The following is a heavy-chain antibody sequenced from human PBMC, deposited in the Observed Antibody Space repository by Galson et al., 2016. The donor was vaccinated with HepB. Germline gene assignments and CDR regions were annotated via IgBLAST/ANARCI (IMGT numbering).Heavy chain of an antibody. CDR2: IYSSGST. CDR1: GGSVSSGSDY. Sequence: SETLSLTCTVSGGSVSSGSDYWSWIRQPPGKGLEWIGYIYSSGSTNYNPSLKSRVTISADTSKKLFSLKLTSVTGPDTAVYYCARGGEYYDSSGSYLWYFDVWGRGTLVTVSS. J-gene: IGHJ2*01. CDR3: ARGGEYYDSSGSYLWYFDV. D-gene: IGHD3-22*01. V-gene: IGHV4-61*01.